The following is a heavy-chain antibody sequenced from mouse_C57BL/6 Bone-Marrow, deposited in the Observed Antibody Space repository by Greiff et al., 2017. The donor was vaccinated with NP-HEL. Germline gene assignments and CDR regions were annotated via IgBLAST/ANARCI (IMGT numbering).Heavy chain of an antibody. Sequence: RVASGGGLVQPGGSLKLSCAASGFTFSDYGMAWVRQDPRKGPEWVAFISNLAYSIYYADTVTGRFTIYRENAKNTLYLEMSSLRSEDTAMYYCAKHYSNVYAMDYWGQGTSVTVSS. CDR3: AKHYSNVYAMDY. V-gene: IGHV5-15*01. J-gene: IGHJ4*01. CDR2: ISNLAYSI. CDR1: GFTFSDYG. D-gene: IGHD2-5*01.